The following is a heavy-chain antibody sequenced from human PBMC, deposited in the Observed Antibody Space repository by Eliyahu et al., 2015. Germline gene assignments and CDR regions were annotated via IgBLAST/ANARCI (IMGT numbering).Heavy chain of an antibody. V-gene: IGHV1-3*01. CDR3: ARLYNMDHFDF. J-gene: IGHJ4*02. Sequence: QVQLVQSGAEVKKPGASVRVSCKASGYIFTTYDIHWVRQAPGQSLEWMGWINAGTGDTRYSQHFQDKIAITADTSTXTAYLELSGLKSEDTAVYYCARLYNMDHFDFWGQGTRVTVSS. D-gene: IGHD3-10*01. CDR1: GYIFTTYD. CDR2: INAGTGDT.